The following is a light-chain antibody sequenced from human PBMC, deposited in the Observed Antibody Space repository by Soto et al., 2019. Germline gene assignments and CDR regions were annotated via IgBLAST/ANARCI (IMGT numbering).Light chain of an antibody. CDR1: QSISSW. J-gene: IGKJ1*01. CDR3: QQYNSYWT. V-gene: IGKV1-5*01. CDR2: DAS. Sequence: DIQLTQTRSTLSASVGARVTITCRASQSISSWLAWYQQKPGNAPKPLIYDASSLESGVPSRFIDSGSGTEFTLTIRSLPPDDFATYDCQQYNSYWTFGQGTKVDIK.